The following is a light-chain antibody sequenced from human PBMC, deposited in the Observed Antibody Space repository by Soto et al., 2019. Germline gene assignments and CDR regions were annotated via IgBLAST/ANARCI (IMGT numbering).Light chain of an antibody. V-gene: IGLV1-51*02. J-gene: IGLJ2*01. CDR2: ENN. CDR1: SSNIGNNY. CDR3: GTWDSSLSAGGV. Sequence: QFVLTQPHSVSAAPGQKVTISCSGSSSNIGNNYVSWYQQLPGTAPKLLIYENNKRPSGIPDRFSGSKSGTSATLGITGLQTGDEADYYCGTWDSSLSAGGVFGGGTKLTVL.